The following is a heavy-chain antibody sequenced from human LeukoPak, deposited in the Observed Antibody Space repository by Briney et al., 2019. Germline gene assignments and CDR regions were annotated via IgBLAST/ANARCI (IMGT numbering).Heavy chain of an antibody. V-gene: IGHV4-59*01. J-gene: IGHJ4*02. D-gene: IGHD4-17*01. CDR2: IYYSGST. CDR1: GGSISSYY. CDR3: ARAEYGDSGVPLDY. Sequence: SETLSLTCTVSGGSISSYYWSWIRQPPGKGLEWIGYIYYSGSTNYNPSLKSRVTISVDTSKNQFSLKLSSVTAADTAVYYRARAEYGDSGVPLDYWGQGTLVTVSS.